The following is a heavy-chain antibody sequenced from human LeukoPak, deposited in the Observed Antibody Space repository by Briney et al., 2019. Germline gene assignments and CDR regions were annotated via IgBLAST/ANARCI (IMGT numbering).Heavy chain of an antibody. CDR3: ARGPPSWSGPIDY. CDR1: GFTFSSYW. Sequence: GGSLRLSCAASGFTFSSYWMSWVRQAPGKGLEWVSYISSSSSTIYYADSVKGRFTISRDNAKNSLYLQMNSLRAEDTAVYYCARGPPSWSGPIDYWGQGTLVTVSS. J-gene: IGHJ4*02. D-gene: IGHD6-13*01. CDR2: ISSSSSTI. V-gene: IGHV3-48*01.